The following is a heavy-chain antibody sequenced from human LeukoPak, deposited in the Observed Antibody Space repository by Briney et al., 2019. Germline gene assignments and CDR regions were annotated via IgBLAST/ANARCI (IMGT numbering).Heavy chain of an antibody. V-gene: IGHV3-23*01. J-gene: IGHJ4*02. CDR2: ISGSGGST. D-gene: IGHD5-18*01. CDR1: GFTFSSYA. CDR3: ARARTWIQLWFLDY. Sequence: GGSLRLSCAASGFTFSSYAMSWVRQAPGKGLEWVSAISGSGGSTYYADSVKGRFTISRDNSKNTLYLQMNSLRAEDAAVYCCARARTWIQLWFLDYWGQGTLVTVSS.